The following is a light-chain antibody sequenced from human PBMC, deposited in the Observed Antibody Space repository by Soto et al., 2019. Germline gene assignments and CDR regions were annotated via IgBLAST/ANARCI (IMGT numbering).Light chain of an antibody. Sequence: EIVLTQSPGTLSLSPGERASLSCRASQTVSTYYLAWYQHKPGQAPRLLIYGASTRAAGIPDRFSGSGSGTEFTLTISSLHPDDFATYHCQEYNNYWTFGQGTKVEVK. V-gene: IGKV3-20*01. CDR2: GAS. J-gene: IGKJ1*01. CDR1: QTVSTYY. CDR3: QEYNNYWT.